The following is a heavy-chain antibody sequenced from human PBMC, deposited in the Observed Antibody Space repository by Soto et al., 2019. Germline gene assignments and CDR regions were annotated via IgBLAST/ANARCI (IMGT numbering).Heavy chain of an antibody. J-gene: IGHJ4*02. CDR1: GGSISSGNYY. CDR3: ARRGGSSARSYFFDY. D-gene: IGHD2-15*01. CDR2: IDYSGST. Sequence: SETLSLTCTVSGGSISSGNYYWSWIRHPPGKGLEWIGYIDYSGSTYYNPSLKSRVSISVDTSKSRISLNLNSVIAADTAVYYCARRGGSSARSYFFDYWGQGTLVTVSS. V-gene: IGHV4-30-4*01.